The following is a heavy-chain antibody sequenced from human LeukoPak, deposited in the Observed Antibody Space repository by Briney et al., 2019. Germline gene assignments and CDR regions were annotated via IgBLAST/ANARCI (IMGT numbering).Heavy chain of an antibody. J-gene: IGHJ5*02. CDR3: ARGRRWLEVVPAAWFDP. CDR2: ISAYNGNT. D-gene: IGHD2-2*01. CDR1: GYTFTSYG. Sequence: ASVKVSCKASGYTFTSYGISWVRQAPGQGLEWMGWISAYNGNTNYAQKLQGRVTMTTDTSTSTAYMELRSLRSDDTAVYYCARGRRWLEVVPAAWFDPWGQGTLVTVSS. V-gene: IGHV1-18*01.